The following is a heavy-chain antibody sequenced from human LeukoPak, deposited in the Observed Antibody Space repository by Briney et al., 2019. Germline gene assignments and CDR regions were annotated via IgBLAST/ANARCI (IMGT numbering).Heavy chain of an antibody. D-gene: IGHD5-24*01. Sequence: GGSLRLSCVGSGFTFSTYWVHWVRQVPGKGLVWVSSMKYDGTYTKGADSVKGRFTSSRDNTKSTLYLQMKSLSAEETAVCYCARTDNLDYWGQGTLVTVSS. CDR1: GFTFSTYW. CDR3: ARTDNLDY. V-gene: IGHV3-74*01. CDR2: MKYDGTYT. J-gene: IGHJ4*02.